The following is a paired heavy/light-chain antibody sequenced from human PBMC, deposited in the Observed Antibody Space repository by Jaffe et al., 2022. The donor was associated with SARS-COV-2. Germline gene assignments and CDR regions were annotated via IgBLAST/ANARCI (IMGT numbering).Light chain of an antibody. V-gene: IGKV3-11*01. CDR3: QQRSNWPPGRT. J-gene: IGKJ1*01. Sequence: EIVLTQSPATLSLSPGERATLSCRASQSVSSYLAWYQQKPGQAPRLLIYDASNRATGIPARFSGSGSGTDFTLTISSLEPEDFAVYYCQQRSNWPPGRTFGQGTKVEIK. CDR2: DAS. CDR1: QSVSSY.
Heavy chain of an antibody. Sequence: QVQLQQWGAGLLKPSETLSLTCAVYGGSFSGYYWSWIRQPPGKGLEWIGEINHSGSTNYNPSLKSRVTISVDTSKNQFSLKLSSVTAADTAVYYCARFSSSWYPGPHHDAFDIWGQGTMVTVSS. V-gene: IGHV4-34*01. CDR1: GGSFSGYY. D-gene: IGHD6-13*01. CDR2: INHSGST. CDR3: ARFSSSWYPGPHHDAFDI. J-gene: IGHJ3*02.